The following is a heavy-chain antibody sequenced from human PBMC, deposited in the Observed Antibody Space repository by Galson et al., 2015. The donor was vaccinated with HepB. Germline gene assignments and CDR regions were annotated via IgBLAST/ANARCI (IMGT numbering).Heavy chain of an antibody. CDR2: IIPSFDRT. CDR1: GGTFSGYV. CDR3: ASLATATIGIDP. Sequence: SVKVSCKASGGTFSGYVIHWVRQAPGQGLEWMGRIIPSFDRTNTAQKFEGRVTITADKSTNTVYLELSSLTSEDTAVYYCASLATATIGIDPWGQGTLVTVSS. V-gene: IGHV1-69*04. D-gene: IGHD4-17*01. J-gene: IGHJ5*02.